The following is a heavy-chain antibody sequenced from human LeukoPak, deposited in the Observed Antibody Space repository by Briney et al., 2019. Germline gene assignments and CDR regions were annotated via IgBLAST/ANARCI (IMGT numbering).Heavy chain of an antibody. V-gene: IGHV4-39*07. CDR3: ARDHSLSSWGGYFDY. CDR1: GGSISSSSYY. CDR2: IYYSGST. Sequence: PSETLSLTCTVSGGSISSSSYYWGWIRQPPGKGLEWIGSIYYSGSTYYNPSLKSRVTISVDTSKNQFSLKLSSVTAADTAVYHCARDHSLSSWGGYFDYWGQGTLVTVSS. D-gene: IGHD7-27*01. J-gene: IGHJ4*02.